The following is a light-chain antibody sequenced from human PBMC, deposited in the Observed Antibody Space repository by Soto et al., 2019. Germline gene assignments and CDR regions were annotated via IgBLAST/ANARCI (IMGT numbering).Light chain of an antibody. CDR1: TGAVTSGYY. CDR3: LLYYGGAQLV. Sequence: QAVVTQEPSLTVSPGGTVTLTCASSTGAVTSGYYPNWFQQKPGQTPRALTYSTSNKHSWTPARFSGSLLGGKAALTLSGVQPEDEAEYYCLLYYGGAQLVFGGGTKVTV. CDR2: STS. J-gene: IGLJ2*01. V-gene: IGLV7-43*01.